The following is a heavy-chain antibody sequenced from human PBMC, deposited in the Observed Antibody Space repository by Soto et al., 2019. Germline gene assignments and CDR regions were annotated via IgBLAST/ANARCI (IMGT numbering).Heavy chain of an antibody. CDR1: GFTFSSYG. D-gene: IGHD6-13*01. CDR3: AKGIGIAAAGPSGYGMDV. CDR2: ISYDGSNK. J-gene: IGHJ6*02. Sequence: GGSLRLSCAASGFTFSSYGMHWVRQAPGKGLEWVAVISYDGSNKYYADSVKGRFTISRDNSKNTLYLQMNSLRAEDTAVYYFAKGIGIAAAGPSGYGMDVWGQGTTVTVS. V-gene: IGHV3-30*18.